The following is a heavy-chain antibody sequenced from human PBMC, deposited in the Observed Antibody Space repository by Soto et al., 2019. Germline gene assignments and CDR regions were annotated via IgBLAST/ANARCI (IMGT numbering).Heavy chain of an antibody. J-gene: IGHJ5*02. CDR1: GFTFSSYT. CDR2: INSGSTTI. CDR3: ARGRYYYDSSGYNNWFDP. D-gene: IGHD3-22*01. V-gene: IGHV3-48*02. Sequence: QPGGSLRLSCAASGFTFSSYTMNWVRQAPGKGLEWVSYINSGSTTIYHADSVKGRFTISRDNAKNSLYLQMNSLRDEDTAVYYCARGRYYYDSSGYNNWFDPWGQGTLVTVSS.